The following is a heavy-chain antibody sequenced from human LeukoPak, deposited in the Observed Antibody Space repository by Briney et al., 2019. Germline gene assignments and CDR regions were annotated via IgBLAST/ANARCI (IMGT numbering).Heavy chain of an antibody. D-gene: IGHD5-12*01. Sequence: PPETLSLTCTLSLGSISSSTYYWGWIRQPPGKGLEWIGNLYYSGSTYYNPSLKSRVTISVDPSKNQFSLKLSPVTAADTAVYYCARQAISGYDPPPFDSWGQGTLVTVSS. CDR1: LGSISSSTYY. V-gene: IGHV4-39*01. J-gene: IGHJ4*02. CDR2: LYYSGST. CDR3: ARQAISGYDPPPFDS.